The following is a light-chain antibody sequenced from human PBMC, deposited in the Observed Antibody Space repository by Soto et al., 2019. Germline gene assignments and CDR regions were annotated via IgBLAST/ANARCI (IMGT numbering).Light chain of an antibody. V-gene: IGKV1-33*01. J-gene: IGKJ5*01. Sequence: DLQMTQSPSSLSASVGDRVTITCQASQDISNYLNWYQQKPGKAPKLLIYDASKLETGVPSRFSGSGSGTDFTFTIISLQPEDIATYYCQQYDNLPITFGQGTRLEIK. CDR1: QDISNY. CDR3: QQYDNLPIT. CDR2: DAS.